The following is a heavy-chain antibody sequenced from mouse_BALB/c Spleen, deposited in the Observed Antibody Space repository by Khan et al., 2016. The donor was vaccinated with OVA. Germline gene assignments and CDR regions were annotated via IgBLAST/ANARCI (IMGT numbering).Heavy chain of an antibody. Sequence: EVQLQESGPSLVKPSQTLSLTCSVTGDSITSGYWSWIRKFPGNKLEYMGYMIYSGYTDYNPSLKCRLAITRHTSKNQYYLQLNSVHTEDTATYYCARSTYSNAFAYWGQGTLVTVSA. CDR1: GDSITSGY. CDR2: MIYSGYT. D-gene: IGHD2-5*01. CDR3: ARSTYSNAFAY. V-gene: IGHV3-8*02. J-gene: IGHJ3*01.